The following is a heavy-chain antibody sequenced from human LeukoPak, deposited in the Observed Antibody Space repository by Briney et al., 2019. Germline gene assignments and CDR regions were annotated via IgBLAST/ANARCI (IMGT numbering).Heavy chain of an antibody. Sequence: PGGSLRLSCAASGFTFSSYAMSWVRQAPGKGLEWVSAISGSGGSTYYADSVKGRFTISRDNSKNTLYLQMNSLRAEDTAVYYCAKGGTVVPAREGPFDYWGQGTLVTASS. J-gene: IGHJ4*02. CDR2: ISGSGGST. CDR3: AKGGTVVPAREGPFDY. V-gene: IGHV3-23*01. CDR1: GFTFSSYA. D-gene: IGHD2-2*01.